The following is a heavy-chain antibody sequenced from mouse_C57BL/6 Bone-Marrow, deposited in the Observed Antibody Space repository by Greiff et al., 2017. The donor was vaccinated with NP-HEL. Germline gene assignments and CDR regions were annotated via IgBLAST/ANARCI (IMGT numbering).Heavy chain of an antibody. CDR2: IHPNSGST. J-gene: IGHJ2*01. D-gene: IGHD1-1*01. Sequence: QVQLKQPGAELVKPGASVKLSCKASGYTFTSYWMHWVKQRPGQGLEWIGMIHPNSGSTNYNEKFKSKATLTVDKSSSTAYMQLSSLTSEDSAVYYCARSVSYYYFDYWGQGTTLTVSS. V-gene: IGHV1-64*01. CDR1: GYTFTSYW. CDR3: ARSVSYYYFDY.